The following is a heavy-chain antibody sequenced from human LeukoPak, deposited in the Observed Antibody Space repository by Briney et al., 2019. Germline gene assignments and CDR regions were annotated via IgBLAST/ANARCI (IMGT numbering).Heavy chain of an antibody. CDR1: GYSISSGYY. D-gene: IGHD4-17*01. J-gene: IGHJ5*02. Sequence: PSETLSLTCTVSGYSISSGYYWGWIRQPPGKGLEWIGSIYHSGSTYYNPSLKSRVTISVDTSKNQFSLKLSSVTAADTAVYYCARENSVRFDPWGQGTLVTVSS. CDR3: ARENSVRFDP. CDR2: IYHSGST. V-gene: IGHV4-38-2*02.